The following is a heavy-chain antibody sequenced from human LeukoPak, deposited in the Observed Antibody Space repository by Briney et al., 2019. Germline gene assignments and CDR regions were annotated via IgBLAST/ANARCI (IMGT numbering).Heavy chain of an antibody. Sequence: KPGGSLGLSCAASGFTFSSYSMTWVRQAPGKGLEWVSSISSSNSYIYYADSVKGRFTISRDNAKNSLHLQMNSLRAEDTAVYYCARDGQTGTTVYWGQGTLVTVSS. CDR2: ISSSNSYI. V-gene: IGHV3-21*01. CDR1: GFTFSSYS. D-gene: IGHD1-7*01. J-gene: IGHJ4*02. CDR3: ARDGQTGTTVY.